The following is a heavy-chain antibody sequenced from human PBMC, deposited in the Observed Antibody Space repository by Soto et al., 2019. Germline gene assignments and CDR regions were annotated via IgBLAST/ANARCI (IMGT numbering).Heavy chain of an antibody. CDR3: ARGLYSGWHYFDY. V-gene: IGHV3-66*01. J-gene: IGHJ4*02. CDR1: GFTVSSNY. D-gene: IGHD5-12*01. CDR2: IYSGGST. Sequence: EVQLVESGGGLVQPGGSLRLSCAASGFTVSSNYMSWVRQAPGKGLEWVSVIYSGGSTYYADSVKGRFTISRDNSKNTLYLQMNSLRAEDTAVYYCARGLYSGWHYFDYRGQGTLVIVSS.